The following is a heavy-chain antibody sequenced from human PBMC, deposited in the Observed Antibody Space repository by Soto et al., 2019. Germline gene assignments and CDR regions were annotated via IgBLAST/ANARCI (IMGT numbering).Heavy chain of an antibody. J-gene: IGHJ4*02. Sequence: QVQLVQSGSEVKKPGSSVRVSCKASEGTFSIYTISWVRQAPGQGLEWMGRVIPFLDITSYSQRFQGRVTITADKSTTTAYMELSSLRSEDTAVYYCARDRDNSNWPNFDSWGQGTLVTVSS. CDR3: ARDRDNSNWPNFDS. D-gene: IGHD6-13*01. V-gene: IGHV1-69*02. CDR2: VIPFLDIT. CDR1: EGTFSIYT.